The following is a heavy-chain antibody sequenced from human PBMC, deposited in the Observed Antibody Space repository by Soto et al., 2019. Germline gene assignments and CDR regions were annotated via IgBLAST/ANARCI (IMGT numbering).Heavy chain of an antibody. CDR1: GGSFSGYY. D-gene: IGHD1-1*01. Sequence: QVQLQQWGAGLLKPSETLSLTCAVYGGSFSGYYWSWIRQPPGKGLEWIGAINHSGSTNYNPSLKSRVTISVDTSKNQFSLKLSSVTAADTAVYYCARGRRNWNGNDYWGQGTLVTVSS. J-gene: IGHJ4*02. CDR3: ARGRRNWNGNDY. CDR2: INHSGST. V-gene: IGHV4-34*01.